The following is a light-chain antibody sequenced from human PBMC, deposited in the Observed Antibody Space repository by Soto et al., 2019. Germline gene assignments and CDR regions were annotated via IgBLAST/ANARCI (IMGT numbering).Light chain of an antibody. CDR3: CSYAGSYTWV. Sequence: QSVLTQPRSVSGSPGQSVTISCTGTSSDVGGYNYVSWYQQPPGKAPKLMIYDVSKRPSGVPDRFSGSKSGNTASLTISGLEAEDEADYCCCSYAGSYTWVFGGGTKLTVL. J-gene: IGLJ3*02. CDR1: SSDVGGYNY. CDR2: DVS. V-gene: IGLV2-11*01.